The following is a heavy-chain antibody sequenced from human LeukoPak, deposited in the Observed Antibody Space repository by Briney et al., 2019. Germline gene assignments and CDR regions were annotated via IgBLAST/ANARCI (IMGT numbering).Heavy chain of an antibody. CDR3: ARDPYGDDAFDI. Sequence: SETLSLTCTVSGGSISSGGYYWSWIRQHPGKGLEWIGYTYYSGSTYYNPSLKSRVTISVDTSKNQFSLKLSSVTAADTAVYYCARDPYGDDAFDIWGQGTMVTVSS. D-gene: IGHD4-17*01. CDR1: GGSISSGGYY. J-gene: IGHJ3*02. CDR2: TYYSGST. V-gene: IGHV4-31*03.